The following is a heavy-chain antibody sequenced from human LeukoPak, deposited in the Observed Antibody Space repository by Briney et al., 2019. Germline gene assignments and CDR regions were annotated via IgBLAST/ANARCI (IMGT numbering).Heavy chain of an antibody. D-gene: IGHD3-3*01. CDR3: AKDSTFGVVSGPFDY. CDR1: GFTFSTYA. CDR2: ISGSAGSST. J-gene: IGHJ4*02. Sequence: GGSLRLSCAASGFTFSTYAMSWVRQAPGKGLEWVSAISGSAGSSTYYADSVKGRFTIARDNSKSTLYLQMNSLRVEDTAIYYCAKDSTFGVVSGPFDYWGQGTLVTVSS. V-gene: IGHV3-23*01.